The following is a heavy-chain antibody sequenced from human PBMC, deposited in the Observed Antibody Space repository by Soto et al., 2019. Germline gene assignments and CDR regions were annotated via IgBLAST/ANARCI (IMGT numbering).Heavy chain of an antibody. CDR1: GYTFTGYG. V-gene: IGHV1-18*01. D-gene: IGHD3-10*01. J-gene: IGHJ4*02. CDR2: IATYDDKT. CDR3: VRDLDGSGSYYTDY. Sequence: ASVKVSCKGSGYTFTGYGITWVRQAPGQGLEWMGRIATYDDKTSYAQKLQGRVTMTTDTSTSTAYMELKSLRSDDTAVYYCVRDLDGSGSYYTDYWGQGTLVTVS.